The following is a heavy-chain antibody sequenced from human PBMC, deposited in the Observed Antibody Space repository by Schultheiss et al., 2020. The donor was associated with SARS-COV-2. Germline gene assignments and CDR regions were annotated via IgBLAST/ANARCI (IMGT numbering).Heavy chain of an antibody. J-gene: IGHJ4*02. CDR3: ARDASDNWYSLIGYFDY. D-gene: IGHD1-1*01. CDR2: IKSKSDGGTT. Sequence: GGSLRLSCAASGFTFSNAWMSWVRQAPGKGLEWVGRIKSKSDGGTTEYAAFVKGRFTISRDDSKNTLYLQMNSLRAEDTAVYYCARDASDNWYSLIGYFDYWGQGILVTVSS. V-gene: IGHV3-15*01. CDR1: GFTFSNAW.